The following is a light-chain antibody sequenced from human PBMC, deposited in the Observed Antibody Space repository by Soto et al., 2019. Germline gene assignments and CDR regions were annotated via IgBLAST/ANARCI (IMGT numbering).Light chain of an antibody. CDR3: QQCSHWPLT. V-gene: IGKV3-11*01. CDR2: DAS. J-gene: IGKJ4*01. Sequence: EIVLTRSPATLFLSPGQRATLSCRASQSIRSCLAWYQQKLGQAPRLLIYDASKRATGIPARFSGSGSGTDFTLTISSLEPEDFAVYYCQQCSHWPLTFGGGTKVEIK. CDR1: QSIRSC.